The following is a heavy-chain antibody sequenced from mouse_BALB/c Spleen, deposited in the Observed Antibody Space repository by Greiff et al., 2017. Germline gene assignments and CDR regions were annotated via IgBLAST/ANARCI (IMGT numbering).Heavy chain of an antibody. Sequence: VQVVESGGGLVPPGGSLKLSCAASGFTFCSYGMSWVRQTPDKRLELVATINSNGGSTYYPDSVKGRFTISRDNAKNTLYLQMSSLKSEDTAMYYCARLGFAYWGQGTLVTVSA. CDR3: ARLGFAY. J-gene: IGHJ3*01. V-gene: IGHV5-6-3*01. CDR2: INSNGGST. CDR1: GFTFCSYG.